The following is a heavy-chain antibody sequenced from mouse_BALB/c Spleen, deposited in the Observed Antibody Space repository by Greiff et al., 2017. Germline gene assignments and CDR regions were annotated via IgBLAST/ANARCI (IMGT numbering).Heavy chain of an antibody. Sequence: EVKVVESGGGLVQPGGSLRLSCATSGFTFSDFYMEWVRQPPGKRLEWIAASRNKANDYTTEYSASVKGRFIVSRDTSQSILYLQMNALRAEDTAIYYCARGRGAMDYWGQGTSVTVSS. CDR2: SRNKANDYTT. CDR1: GFTFSDFY. CDR3: ARGRGAMDY. V-gene: IGHV7-1*02. J-gene: IGHJ4*01.